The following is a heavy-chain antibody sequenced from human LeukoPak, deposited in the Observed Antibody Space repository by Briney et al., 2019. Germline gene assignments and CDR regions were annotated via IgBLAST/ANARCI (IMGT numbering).Heavy chain of an antibody. Sequence: SETLSLTCTVSGDSLRKSTFYWVWIRQPPGKGLEWIGSIYYSGGADYNPSLQSRVTISVDTSKNEFSLKVRSVTAADTAVYFCARTHCEGDCFSAIRYWGQGTPVTVSS. D-gene: IGHD2-21*02. V-gene: IGHV4-39*07. CDR3: ARTHCEGDCFSAIRY. J-gene: IGHJ4*02. CDR1: GDSLRKSTFY. CDR2: IYYSGGA.